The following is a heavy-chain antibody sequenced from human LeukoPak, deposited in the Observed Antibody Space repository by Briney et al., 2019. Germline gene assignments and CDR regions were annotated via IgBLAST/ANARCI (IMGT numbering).Heavy chain of an antibody. CDR2: IYYSGST. J-gene: IGHJ5*02. V-gene: IGHV4-30-4*02. Sequence: SETLSLTCTVSGGSISSGDYYWSWIRQPPGKGLEWIGYIYYSGSTYYNPSPKSRVTISVDTSKNQFSLKLSSVTAADTAVYYCARAEGYCSGGSCYPNWFDLWGHGTLVTVSS. CDR3: ARAEGYCSGGSCYPNWFDL. D-gene: IGHD2-15*01. CDR1: GGSISSGDYY.